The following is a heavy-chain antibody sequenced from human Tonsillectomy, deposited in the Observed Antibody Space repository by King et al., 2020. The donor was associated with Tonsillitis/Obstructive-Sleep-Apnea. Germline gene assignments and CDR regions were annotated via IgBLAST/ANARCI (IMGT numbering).Heavy chain of an antibody. J-gene: IGHJ5*02. CDR2: IIPIFGTA. CDR1: GGTFSSYA. V-gene: IGHV1-69*01. Sequence: VQLVESGAEVKKPGSSVKVSCKASGGTFSSYAISWVRRAPGQGLEWMGGIIPIFGTANYAQKFQGRVTITADESTSTAYMELSSLRSEDTAVYYCARGGSTIFGVVISWFDPWGQGTLVTVSS. CDR3: ARGGSTIFGVVISWFDP. D-gene: IGHD3-3*01.